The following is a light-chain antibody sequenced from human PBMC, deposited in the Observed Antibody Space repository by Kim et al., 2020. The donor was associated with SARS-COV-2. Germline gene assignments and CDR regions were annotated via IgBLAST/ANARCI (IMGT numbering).Light chain of an antibody. Sequence: GQSVTSSCTGNRSDVGGYYYVSWYKHHPGKAPKLLIYDVIERPSGVPDRFSGSKSGNTASLTVSGLQADDEAHYYCSSYAGNNNLIFGGGTQLTVL. CDR2: DVI. J-gene: IGLJ2*01. CDR1: RSDVGGYYY. CDR3: SSYAGNNNLI. V-gene: IGLV2-8*01.